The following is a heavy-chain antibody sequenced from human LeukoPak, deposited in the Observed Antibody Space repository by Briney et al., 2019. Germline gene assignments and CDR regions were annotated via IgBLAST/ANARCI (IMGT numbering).Heavy chain of an antibody. CDR1: GGSIISNY. CDR2: IYGSGIT. J-gene: IGHJ6*03. CDR3: ARLKFYDSTGYSPRYYMDV. V-gene: IGHV4-4*07. D-gene: IGHD3-22*01. Sequence: SETLSLTCTVSGGSIISNYWSWIRQSAGTGLEWIGRIYGSGITDYTPSLKSRVTMSLDTSRKQFSLRLTSVTAADTAVYYCARLKFYDSTGYSPRYYMDVWGKGTTVSVFS.